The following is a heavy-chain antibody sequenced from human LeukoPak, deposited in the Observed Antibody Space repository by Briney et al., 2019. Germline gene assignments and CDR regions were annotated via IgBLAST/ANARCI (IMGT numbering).Heavy chain of an antibody. V-gene: IGHV5-51*01. CDR1: GSAFDNYW. D-gene: IGHD2-8*01. CDR2: IYPGDSNA. CDR3: ATQYAQFYDF. J-gene: IGHJ4*02. Sequence: GESLQISCKGSGSAFDNYWISWVRQLPGRGLEWMGIIYPGDSNARYNPSFEGRVTMSVDRSISTAYLQWSSLEASDTATYYCATQYAQFYDFWGQGTLVTVSS.